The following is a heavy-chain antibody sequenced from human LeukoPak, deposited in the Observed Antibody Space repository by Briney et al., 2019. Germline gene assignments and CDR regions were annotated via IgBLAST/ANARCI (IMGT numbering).Heavy chain of an antibody. CDR1: GYTFTSYG. D-gene: IGHD3-22*01. V-gene: IGHV1-18*01. CDR2: FSAYNGNT. J-gene: IGHJ4*02. CDR3: ARTLSGITMIVVVTLDY. Sequence: ASVKVSCKASGYTFTSYGISWVRQAPGQGLKWMGWFSAYNGNTNYAQKLQGRVTMTTDTSTSTAYMELRSLRSDDTAVYYCARTLSGITMIVVVTLDYWGQGTLVTVSS.